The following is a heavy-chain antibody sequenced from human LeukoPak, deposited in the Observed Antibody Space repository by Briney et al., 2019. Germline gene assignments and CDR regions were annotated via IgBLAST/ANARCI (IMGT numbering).Heavy chain of an antibody. Sequence: PSETLSLTCTVSGGSISSYYWSWIRQPPGKGLEWIGYIYYSGSTNYNPSLKSRVTISVDTSKNQFSLKLSSVTAADTAVYYGAAGFQLPHYYMDVWGKGTTVTVSS. D-gene: IGHD2-2*01. J-gene: IGHJ6*03. CDR1: GGSISSYY. CDR3: AAGFQLPHYYMDV. CDR2: IYYSGST. V-gene: IGHV4-59*01.